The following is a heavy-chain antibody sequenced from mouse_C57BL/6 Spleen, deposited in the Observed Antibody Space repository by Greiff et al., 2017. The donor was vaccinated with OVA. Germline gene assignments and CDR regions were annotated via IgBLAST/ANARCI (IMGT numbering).Heavy chain of an antibody. V-gene: IGHV1-7*01. Sequence: VQLQQSGAELAKPGASVKLSCKASGYTFTSYWMHWVKQRPGQGLEWIGYINPSSGYTKYNQKFKDKATLPADKSSSTAYMQLSSLTYEDSAVYYCASNDYDRGYFDYWGQGTTLTVSS. CDR1: GYTFTSYW. D-gene: IGHD2-4*01. CDR3: ASNDYDRGYFDY. CDR2: INPSSGYT. J-gene: IGHJ2*01.